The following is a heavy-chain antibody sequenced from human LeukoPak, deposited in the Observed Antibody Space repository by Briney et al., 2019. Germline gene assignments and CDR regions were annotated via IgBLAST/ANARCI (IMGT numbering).Heavy chain of an antibody. CDR2: ISGSGANT. Sequence: GGSLRLSCAASGFTFSSYAMSWVRQAPGKGLEWVSAISGSGANTYYADSVKGRFTISRDNSKNTLYLQMNSLRADDTAVYYCAKGRALEVVAAFNYWGQGTVVTVSS. CDR1: GFTFSSYA. V-gene: IGHV3-23*01. CDR3: AKGRALEVVAAFNY. D-gene: IGHD2-15*01. J-gene: IGHJ4*02.